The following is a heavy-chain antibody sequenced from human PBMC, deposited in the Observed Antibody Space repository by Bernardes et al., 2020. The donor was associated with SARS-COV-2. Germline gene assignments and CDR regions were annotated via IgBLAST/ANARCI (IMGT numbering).Heavy chain of an antibody. CDR3: ARGTSSRALDY. J-gene: IGHJ4*02. Sequence: ASVKVSCTPSGYIFTRYYIHWVRQAPGQGLEWMGILNPSDGGTTYAQTFQGRVTMTRDTATSEVYMELSSLRSEDTAVYYCARGTSSRALDYWGQGTLVSVSS. CDR2: LNPSDGGT. CDR1: GYIFTRYY. D-gene: IGHD2-8*01. V-gene: IGHV1-46*01.